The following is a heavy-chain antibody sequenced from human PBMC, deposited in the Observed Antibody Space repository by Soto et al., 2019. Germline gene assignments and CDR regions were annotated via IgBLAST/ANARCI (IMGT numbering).Heavy chain of an antibody. CDR3: ARASFYQGSDSPDYSFYAFDF. Sequence: GASVKVSCKASGYTFTSSGMSWVRQAPGQGLEWMGWISAHTGSSEYAQRFQDRVTMTTDRSTSTAYMELRSLRSDDTAVYYCARASFYQGSDSPDYSFYAFDFWGLGTRVTGPS. V-gene: IGHV1-18*01. J-gene: IGHJ4*03. CDR1: GYTFTSSG. CDR2: ISAHTGSS. D-gene: IGHD3-22*01.